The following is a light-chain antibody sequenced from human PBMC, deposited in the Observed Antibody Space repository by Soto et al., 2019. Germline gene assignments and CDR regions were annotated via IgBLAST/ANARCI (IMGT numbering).Light chain of an antibody. CDR3: QQYNSCRPLT. V-gene: IGKV3-15*01. CDR1: QSVSSR. CDR2: GAS. Sequence: EIVMTQSPATLSVSPGERATLSCRASQSVSSRVAWYQQKPGQAPRLLIYGASTRATDIPARFSGSGSGTEFTLTISSLQSEDSAVYYCQQYNSCRPLTFGGGTKVEIK. J-gene: IGKJ4*01.